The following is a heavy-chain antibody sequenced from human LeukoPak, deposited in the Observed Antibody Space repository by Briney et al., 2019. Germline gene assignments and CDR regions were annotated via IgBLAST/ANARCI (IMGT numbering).Heavy chain of an antibody. Sequence: ASVKVSCKASGYTLTSHGITWVRQAPGQGLEWMGRINPNSGGTNYAQEFQGRVTMTRDTSISTAYMELSRLRSDDTAVYYCARDYCSGGSCFLLFDYWGQGTLVTVSS. D-gene: IGHD2-15*01. CDR2: INPNSGGT. J-gene: IGHJ4*02. V-gene: IGHV1-2*06. CDR3: ARDYCSGGSCFLLFDY. CDR1: GYTLTSHG.